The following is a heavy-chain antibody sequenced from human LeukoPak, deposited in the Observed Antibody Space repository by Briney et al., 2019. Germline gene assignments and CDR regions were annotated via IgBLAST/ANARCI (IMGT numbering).Heavy chain of an antibody. Sequence: GGSLRLSCAASGFTFSSYWMTWVRQAPGKGLEWVANIKQDGSEKYYVDSVKGRFTISRDNAKNSLYLRMNSLRAEDTAVYYCARDPRTSGSYFDYWGQGTLVTVSS. D-gene: IGHD1-26*01. CDR2: IKQDGSEK. V-gene: IGHV3-7*01. J-gene: IGHJ4*02. CDR3: ARDPRTSGSYFDY. CDR1: GFTFSSYW.